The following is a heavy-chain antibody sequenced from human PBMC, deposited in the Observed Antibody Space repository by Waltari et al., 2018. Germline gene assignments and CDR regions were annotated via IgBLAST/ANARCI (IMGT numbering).Heavy chain of an antibody. CDR3: ARTRVFVFVVPAARYYFDY. V-gene: IGHV4-34*01. D-gene: IGHD2-2*01. CDR1: GGSFSGYY. Sequence: QVQLQQWGAGLLKPSETLSLTCAVYGGSFSGYYWSWIRQPPGKGLEWIGEINHSGSTNYNPSLKSRVTISVDTSKNQFSLKLSSVTAADTAVYYCARTRVFVFVVPAARYYFDYWGQGTLVTVSS. J-gene: IGHJ4*02. CDR2: INHSGST.